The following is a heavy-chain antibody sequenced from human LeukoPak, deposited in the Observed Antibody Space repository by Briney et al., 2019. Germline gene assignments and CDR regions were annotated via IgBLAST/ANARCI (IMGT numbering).Heavy chain of an antibody. CDR2: IRSKAGSYAT. CDR3: TGGTTVTTLDY. CDR1: GYTFTSYY. D-gene: IGHD4-17*01. J-gene: IGHJ4*02. Sequence: KVSCKASGYTFTSYYMHWVGQASGKGLEWVARIRSKAGSYATEYAASVKGRFTISREDSKNTAYLQMNSLKTEDTAVYYCTGGTTVTTLDYWGQGTLVTVSS. V-gene: IGHV3-73*01.